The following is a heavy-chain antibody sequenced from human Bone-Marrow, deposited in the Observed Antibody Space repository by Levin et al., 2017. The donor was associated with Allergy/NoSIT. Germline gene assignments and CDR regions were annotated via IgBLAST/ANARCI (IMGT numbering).Heavy chain of an antibody. CDR3: ARAYCGGGSCYSAYYYYYMDV. V-gene: IGHV4-59*01. Sequence: SETLSLTCTISGDSMSIYYWSWIRQPPGKGLEWIGYIYYSGSTNYNPSLKSRVAISMDTSRTQFSLRLSSVTAADTAVYYCARAYCGGGSCYSAYYYYYMDVWGKGTTVTVSS. J-gene: IGHJ6*03. CDR1: GDSMSIYY. CDR2: IYYSGST. D-gene: IGHD2-15*01.